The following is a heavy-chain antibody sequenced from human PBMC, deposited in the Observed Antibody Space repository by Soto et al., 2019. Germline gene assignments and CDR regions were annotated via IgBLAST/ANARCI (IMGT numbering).Heavy chain of an antibody. CDR2: IYYSGST. J-gene: IGHJ4*02. Sequence: QVQLQESGPRLVNPSGTLSLTCAVSGGSLSSSSWWSWVRQPPGKALEWLGEIYYSGSTKYNPSLNSRVTISADQSKNDFSLRLSSVTAADTAVYYCVHHGGDPYYHDFWGQGMLVTVSS. CDR1: GGSLSSSSW. CDR3: VHHGGDPYYHDF. V-gene: IGHV4-4*02. D-gene: IGHD4-17*01.